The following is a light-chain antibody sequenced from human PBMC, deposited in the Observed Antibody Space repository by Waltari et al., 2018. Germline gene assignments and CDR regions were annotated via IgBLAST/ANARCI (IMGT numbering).Light chain of an antibody. J-gene: IGKJ4*01. CDR1: QSLLHRNGHNY. Sequence: DIVMTQSPLSLPVTPGEPASISCRSSQSLLHRNGHNYLDWYLQKPGQSPQLLIYWGSNRFSGVPDRFSGSGSGTDFTLKISRVEAEDVGVYYCMQALQTPLTFGGGTKVEIK. CDR2: WGS. V-gene: IGKV2-28*01. CDR3: MQALQTPLT.